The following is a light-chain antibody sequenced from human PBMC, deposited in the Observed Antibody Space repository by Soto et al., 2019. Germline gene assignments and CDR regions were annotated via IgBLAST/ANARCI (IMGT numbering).Light chain of an antibody. CDR1: QSVSSY. Sequence: EIVLTQSPATLSLSPGERATLSCRASQSVSSYLAWYQQKPGQAPRLLIYVASNRATGIPARFSGSGSGTDFTLTIRRLEHEDFAVYYFQQRSNWTPVFGQGTKVDIK. CDR3: QQRSNWTPV. J-gene: IGKJ2*01. V-gene: IGKV3-11*01. CDR2: VAS.